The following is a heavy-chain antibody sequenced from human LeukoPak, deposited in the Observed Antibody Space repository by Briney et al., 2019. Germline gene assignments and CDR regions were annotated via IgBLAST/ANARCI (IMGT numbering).Heavy chain of an antibody. V-gene: IGHV3-7*01. Sequence: GGSLRLSCAASGFTFSSYWMSWVRQAPGKGLEWVANIKQDGSEKYYVDSVKGRFTISRDNAKNSLYLQMNSLRAEDTAVYYCARGRLRFLEWLLYPFDYWGQGTLVTVSS. D-gene: IGHD3-3*01. CDR3: ARGRLRFLEWLLYPFDY. CDR2: IKQDGSEK. J-gene: IGHJ4*02. CDR1: GFTFSSYW.